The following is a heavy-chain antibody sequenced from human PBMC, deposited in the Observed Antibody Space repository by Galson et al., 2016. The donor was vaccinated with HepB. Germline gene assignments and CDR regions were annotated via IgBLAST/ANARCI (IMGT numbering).Heavy chain of an antibody. V-gene: IGHV4-31*03. J-gene: IGHJ4*02. CDR2: IHYSGST. D-gene: IGHD5-18*01. CDR3: ARSGYSYALSFDY. CDR1: GGSISSGGYY. Sequence: TLSLTCTVSGGSISSGGYYWSWIRQHPGKGLEWIGYIHYSGSTYYNPPLKSRVIISVDPSTNQFSLKLTSVAAADTAVYYCARSGYSYALSFDYWGQGALVTVSS.